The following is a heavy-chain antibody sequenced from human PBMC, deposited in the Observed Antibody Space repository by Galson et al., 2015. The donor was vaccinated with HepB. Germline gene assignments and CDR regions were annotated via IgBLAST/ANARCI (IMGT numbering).Heavy chain of an antibody. Sequence: PLRRSCAASGVTFRNYGMRWVRQAPGKGLGWVAVIWYDASNEYYADSVKGRFTISRDNSKNTLYLQVNSLRAEDTAVYYCATDWSRYFDHWGQGTPVTVSS. CDR3: ATDWSRYFDH. CDR1: GVTFRNYG. J-gene: IGHJ4*02. CDR2: IWYDASNE. V-gene: IGHV3-33*01.